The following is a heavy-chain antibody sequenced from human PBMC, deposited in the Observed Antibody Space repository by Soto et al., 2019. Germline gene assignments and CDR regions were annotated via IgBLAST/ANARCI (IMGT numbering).Heavy chain of an antibody. V-gene: IGHV4-34*01. CDR2: INHSGST. CDR3: ARGQDYYESSGYYFDY. D-gene: IGHD3-22*01. Sequence: SETLSLTCAVYGGPFSGYYWSWIRQPPGKGLEWIGEINHSGSTHYNPSLRSRVTISVDTSKNQFSLKRSSVTAADTAVYYCARGQDYYESSGYYFDYWGQGTLVTVSS. J-gene: IGHJ4*02. CDR1: GGPFSGYY.